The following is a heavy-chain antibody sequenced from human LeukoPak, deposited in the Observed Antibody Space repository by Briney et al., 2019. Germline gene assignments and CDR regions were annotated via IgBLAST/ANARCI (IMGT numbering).Heavy chain of an antibody. CDR1: GFTFSTYS. V-gene: IGHV3-21*01. CDR3: ARDHGSGSTHYFDY. CDR2: ISTDTSYI. Sequence: GESLRLSCAASGFTFSTYSMNWVRQTPGQGLEWVSSISTDTSYIYYADSVKGRFTISRDNAKNSLYLQMKSLRVEDTAVYYCARDHGSGSTHYFDYWGQGTLVTVSS. J-gene: IGHJ4*02. D-gene: IGHD3-22*01.